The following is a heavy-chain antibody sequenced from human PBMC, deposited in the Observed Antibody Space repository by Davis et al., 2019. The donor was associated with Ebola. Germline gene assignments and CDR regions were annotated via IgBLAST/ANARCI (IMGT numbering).Heavy chain of an antibody. D-gene: IGHD6-19*01. J-gene: IGHJ6*02. CDR3: ARDVKWYSSGWHYYYYGMDV. Sequence: SETLSLTCAVSGGSISSSNWWSWVRQPPGKGLEWIGEIYYSGSTYYNPSLKSRVTISVDTSKNQFSLKLSSVTAADTAVYYCARDVKWYSSGWHYYYYGMDVWGQGTTVTVSS. V-gene: IGHV4-4*02. CDR2: IYYSGST. CDR1: GGSISSSNW.